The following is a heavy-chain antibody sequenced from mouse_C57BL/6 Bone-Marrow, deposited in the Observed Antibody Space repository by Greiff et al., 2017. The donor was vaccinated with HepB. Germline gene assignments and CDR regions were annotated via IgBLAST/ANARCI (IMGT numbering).Heavy chain of an antibody. Sequence: VKLQESGPGLVKPSQSLFLTCSITGFPITSGYYWIWIRQSPGKPLEWMGYITHSGETFYNPSLQSPISITRETSKNQFFLQLNSVTTEDTAMYYCAGDRSNDYGYAMDYWGQGTSVTVSS. D-gene: IGHD2-4*01. CDR2: ITHSGET. CDR3: AGDRSNDYGYAMDY. J-gene: IGHJ4*01. V-gene: IGHV12-3*01. CDR1: GFPITSGYY.